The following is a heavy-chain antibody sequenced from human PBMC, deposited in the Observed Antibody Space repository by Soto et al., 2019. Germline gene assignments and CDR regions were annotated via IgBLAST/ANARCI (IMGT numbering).Heavy chain of an antibody. CDR1: GFTFSSYS. D-gene: IGHD3-16*02. CDR2: ISSSSSYI. CDR3: ARVGYYDYVWGSYRSKGAFDI. J-gene: IGHJ3*02. V-gene: IGHV3-21*01. Sequence: GGSRRLSCAASGFTFSSYSMNWVRQAPGKGLEWVSSISSSSSYIYYADSVKGRFTISRDNAKNSLYLQMNSLRAEDTAVYYCARVGYYDYVWGSYRSKGAFDIWGQGTMVTVS.